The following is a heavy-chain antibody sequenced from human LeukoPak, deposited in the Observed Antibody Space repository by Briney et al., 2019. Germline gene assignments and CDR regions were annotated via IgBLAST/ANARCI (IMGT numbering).Heavy chain of an antibody. CDR1: GGTFSSYA. V-gene: IGHV1-69*04. J-gene: IGHJ2*01. CDR3: ARHADSSGWGSYWYFDL. Sequence: SVKVSCKASGGTFSSYAISWVRQAPGQGLEWMGRIIPILGIANYAQKFQGRVTITAGKSTSTAYMELSSLRSEDTAVYYCARHADSSGWGSYWYFDLWGRGTLVTVSS. D-gene: IGHD6-19*01. CDR2: IIPILGIA.